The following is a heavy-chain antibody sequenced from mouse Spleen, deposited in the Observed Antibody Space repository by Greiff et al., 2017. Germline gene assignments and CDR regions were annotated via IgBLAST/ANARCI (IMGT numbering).Heavy chain of an antibody. Sequence: VQLVESAAELARPGASVKMSCKASGYTFTSYTMHWVKQRPGQGLEWIGYINPSSGYTEYNQKFKDKTTLTADKSSSTAYMQLSSLTSEDSAVYYCARKTYYYGTYYFDYWGQGTTLTVSS. CDR1: GYTFTSYT. V-gene: IGHV1-4*02. CDR2: INPSSGYT. CDR3: ARKTYYYGTYYFDY. J-gene: IGHJ2*01. D-gene: IGHD1-1*01.